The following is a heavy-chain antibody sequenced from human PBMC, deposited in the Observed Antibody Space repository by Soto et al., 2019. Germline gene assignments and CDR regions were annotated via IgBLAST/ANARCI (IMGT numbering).Heavy chain of an antibody. CDR3: AREGRYYDSSGYSNWFDP. V-gene: IGHV1-69*12. J-gene: IGHJ5*02. D-gene: IGHD3-22*01. CDR1: GGTFSSYA. CDR2: IIPIFGTA. Sequence: QVQLVQSGAEVKKPGSSVKVSCKASGGTFSSYAISWVRQAPGQGLEWMGGIIPIFGTANYAQKFQGRVTITADESTSTAYMELSSLRSEDTAVYYCAREGRYYDSSGYSNWFDPWGQGTLVTVSS.